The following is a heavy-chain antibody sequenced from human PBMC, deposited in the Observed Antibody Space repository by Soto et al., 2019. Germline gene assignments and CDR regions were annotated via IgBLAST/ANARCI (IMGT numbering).Heavy chain of an antibody. J-gene: IGHJ4*02. CDR1: GGSISSGGYS. Sequence: QLQLQESGSGLVKPSQTLSLTCAVSGGSISSGGYSLSWIRQPPGKGLEWIGYIYHSGSTYYNPPLKSRVTMSVDRSKNQFSLKLSSVTAVDTAVYFCAAGGGLPRYSWGQGTLVTVSS. V-gene: IGHV4-30-2*01. CDR3: AAGGGLPRYS. D-gene: IGHD5-12*01. CDR2: IYHSGST.